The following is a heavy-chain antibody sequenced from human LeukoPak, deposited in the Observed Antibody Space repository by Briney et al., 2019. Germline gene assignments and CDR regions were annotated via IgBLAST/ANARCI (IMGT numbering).Heavy chain of an antibody. Sequence: GASVKVSCKASGGTFSSYAISWVRQAPGQGLEWMGRIIPILGIANYAQKFQGRVTITADKSTSTAYMELSSLRSEDTAVYYCASSSPHSAQYYFDYWGQGTLVTVSS. V-gene: IGHV1-69*04. CDR3: ASSSPHSAQYYFDY. J-gene: IGHJ4*02. CDR1: GGTFSSYA. CDR2: IIPILGIA.